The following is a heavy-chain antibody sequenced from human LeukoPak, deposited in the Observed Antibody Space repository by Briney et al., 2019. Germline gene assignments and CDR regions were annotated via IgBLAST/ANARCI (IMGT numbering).Heavy chain of an antibody. V-gene: IGHV3-30*03. CDR2: ISYDGSNK. D-gene: IGHD5-12*01. CDR3: ARDGGYSFGHRIDY. J-gene: IGHJ4*02. CDR1: GFTFSSYG. Sequence: GSLRLSCAASGFTFSSYGMHWVRQAPGKGLEWVAVISYDGSNKYYADSVKGRFTISRDNSKNTVYLQMNSLRSDDTAIYYCARDGGYSFGHRIDYWGQGTLVTVSS.